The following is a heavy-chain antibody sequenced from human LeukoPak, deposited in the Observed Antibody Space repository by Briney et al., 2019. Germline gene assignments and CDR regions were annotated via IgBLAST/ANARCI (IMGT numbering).Heavy chain of an antibody. D-gene: IGHD2-8*01. CDR3: ARGGYCTNGVCYINFDY. Sequence: ASVKVSCKASGYTFTGYYKHWVRQAPGQGLEWMGWINPNSGGTNYAQKFQGRVTMTRDTSISTAYMELSRLRSDDTAVYYCARGGYCTNGVCYINFDYWGQGTLVTVSS. CDR2: INPNSGGT. CDR1: GYTFTGYY. J-gene: IGHJ4*02. V-gene: IGHV1-2*02.